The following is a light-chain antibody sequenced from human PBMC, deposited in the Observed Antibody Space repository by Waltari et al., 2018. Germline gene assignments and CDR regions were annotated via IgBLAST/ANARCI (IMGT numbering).Light chain of an antibody. J-gene: IGKJ4*01. CDR2: AAS. Sequence: DIQLTQSPSFLSASVGDRVTITCRASQGISSYLAWYQQKPWKAPKLLIYAASTLQSGVPSRFSGSGSGTEFTLTITSLQPEDFATYYCQQLNSYLPFGGGTKVEIK. V-gene: IGKV1-9*01. CDR1: QGISSY. CDR3: QQLNSYLP.